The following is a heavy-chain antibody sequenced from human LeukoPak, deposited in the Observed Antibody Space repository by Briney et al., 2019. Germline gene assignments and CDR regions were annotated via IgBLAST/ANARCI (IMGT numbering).Heavy chain of an antibody. CDR1: GFTFSSYA. J-gene: IGHJ4*02. D-gene: IGHD2-21*02. CDR3: ARVSATSGLRGQLDY. CDR2: ISSNGGST. Sequence: GGSLRLSCAASGFTFSSYAMHWVRQAPGKGLEYVSAISSNGGSTYYANSVKGRFTISRDNSKNTQYLQMGSLRAEDMAVYYCARVSATSGLRGQLDYWGQGTLVTVSS. V-gene: IGHV3-64*01.